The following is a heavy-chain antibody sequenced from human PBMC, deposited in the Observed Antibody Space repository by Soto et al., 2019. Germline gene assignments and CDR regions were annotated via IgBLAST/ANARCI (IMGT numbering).Heavy chain of an antibody. V-gene: IGHV3-30-3*01. CDR2: ISYDGSNK. CDR1: GFTFSSYA. D-gene: IGHD1-1*01. CDR3: ARDEMATTEFDY. J-gene: IGHJ4*02. Sequence: QVQLVESGGGVVQPGRSLRLSCAASGFTFSSYAMHWVRQAPGKGLEWVAVISYDGSNKYYADSVKGRFTISRDNSKNTLYLQMNSLTAEDTAVYYCARDEMATTEFDYWGQGTLVTVSS.